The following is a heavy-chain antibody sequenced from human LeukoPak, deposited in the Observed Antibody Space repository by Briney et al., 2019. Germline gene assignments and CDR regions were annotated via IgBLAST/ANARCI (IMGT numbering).Heavy chain of an antibody. J-gene: IGHJ4*02. CDR1: GFTFSSYG. Sequence: GGSLRLSCAASGFTFSSYGMHWVRQAPGKGLEWVAVIWYDGSNKYYADSVKGRFTISRDNSKNTLYLQMNGLRAEDTAVYYCAKGTITFGGAYYFDYWGQGTLVTVSS. CDR3: AKGTITFGGAYYFDY. CDR2: IWYDGSNK. V-gene: IGHV3-33*06. D-gene: IGHD3-16*01.